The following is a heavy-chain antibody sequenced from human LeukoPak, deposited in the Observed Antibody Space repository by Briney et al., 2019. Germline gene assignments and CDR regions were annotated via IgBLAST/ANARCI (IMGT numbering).Heavy chain of an antibody. D-gene: IGHD3-16*02. CDR1: GGSFRGYY. J-gene: IGHJ4*02. CDR3: AAVLPGDLSC. V-gene: IGHV4-34*01. CDR2: INHSGST. Sequence: SETLSLTCGVYGGSFRGYYWSWIRQPPGKGLEWIGEINHSGSTNYNPSLKSRLIISVDTSKNQFSLKVSSVTAADTAVYYCAAVLPGDLSCWGQGTLVTVSS.